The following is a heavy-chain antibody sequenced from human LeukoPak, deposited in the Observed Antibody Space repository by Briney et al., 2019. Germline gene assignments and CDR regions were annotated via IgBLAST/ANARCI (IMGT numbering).Heavy chain of an antibody. CDR1: GGSISSYY. J-gene: IGHJ1*01. D-gene: IGHD6-13*01. CDR2: IYYSGRT. V-gene: IGHV4-59*08. CDR3: ARHTDALGYLQH. Sequence: SETLSLTCTVSGGSISSYYWSWIRQPPGKGLEWIGYIYYSGRTKYNPSLKSRVTISVDTSKNQFSLKLSSVPAADTAVYYCARHTDALGYLQHWGQGTLVTVSS.